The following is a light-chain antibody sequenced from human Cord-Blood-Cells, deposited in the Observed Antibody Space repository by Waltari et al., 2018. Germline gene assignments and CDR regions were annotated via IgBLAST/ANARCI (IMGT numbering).Light chain of an antibody. V-gene: IGKV3-11*01. J-gene: IGKJ5*01. CDR3: QQRSNWPIT. CDR2: DAS. Sequence: EIVLTQSPATLSLSPGERATFSCRASQNVSSYLAWYQQKPGQAPRLLIYDASNRATGIPARFSGSGSGTDFTLTISSLEPEDFAVYYCQQRSNWPITFGQGTRLEIK. CDR1: QNVSSY.